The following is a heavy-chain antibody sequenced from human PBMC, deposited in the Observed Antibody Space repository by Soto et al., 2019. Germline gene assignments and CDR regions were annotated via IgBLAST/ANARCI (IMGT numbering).Heavy chain of an antibody. D-gene: IGHD2-2*01. CDR3: ATSQYCSGTTCYLAY. CDR2: INATNGKT. J-gene: IGHJ4*02. CDR1: GGTFSSYA. V-gene: IGHV1-3*01. Sequence: GASVKVSCXASGGTFSSYAISWVRQSPGQGLEWMGWINATNGKTKYSQKFQGRVSITRDTSASTAYMDLGSLRSEDTAVYYCATSQYCSGTTCYLAYWGPGTLVTVSS.